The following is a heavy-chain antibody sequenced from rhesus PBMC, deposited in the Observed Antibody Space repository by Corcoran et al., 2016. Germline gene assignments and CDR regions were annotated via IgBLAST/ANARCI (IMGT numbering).Heavy chain of an antibody. D-gene: IGHD1-44*02. V-gene: IGHV4-169*01. CDR1: GGSISSSY. J-gene: IGHJ4*01. CDR2: IYGSGSST. Sequence: QLQLQESGPGLVKPSETLSVTCAVSGGSISSSYWSWIRHASGKGLAWICYIYGSGSSTNYNPSLKSRVTRLVDTSKNQLSLKLSSVTTADTAVYYCARRYSGSYSFDYWGQGVLVTVSS. CDR3: ARRYSGSYSFDY.